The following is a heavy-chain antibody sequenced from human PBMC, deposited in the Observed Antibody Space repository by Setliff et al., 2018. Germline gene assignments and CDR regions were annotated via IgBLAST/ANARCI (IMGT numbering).Heavy chain of an antibody. Sequence: SETLSLTCTVSGASISSGSYYWSWIRQPAGKGLEWIGHIHSSGSANYNSSLESRLTMSLDPSKKQFSLKLRSVTAADTAVYFCARDRFGVPAIDWGQGILVTVSS. J-gene: IGHJ4*02. CDR2: IHSSGSA. V-gene: IGHV4-61*09. CDR3: ARDRFGVPAID. D-gene: IGHD3-3*01. CDR1: GASISSGSYY.